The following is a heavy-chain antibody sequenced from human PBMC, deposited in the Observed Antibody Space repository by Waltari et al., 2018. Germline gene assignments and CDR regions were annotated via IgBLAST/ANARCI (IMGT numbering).Heavy chain of an antibody. V-gene: IGHV4-59*01. Sequence: QVQLQESGPGLVKPSETLSLTCTVSGGSISSYYWSWIRQPPGKGLEWIGYIYYRGSTTYNPSLKSRVTISVDTSKNQCSLKLSSVTAADTAVYYCARASTSYDFWSGYYRELNFDYWGQGTLVTVSS. CDR1: GGSISSYY. CDR2: IYYRGST. CDR3: ARASTSYDFWSGYYRELNFDY. J-gene: IGHJ4*02. D-gene: IGHD3-3*01.